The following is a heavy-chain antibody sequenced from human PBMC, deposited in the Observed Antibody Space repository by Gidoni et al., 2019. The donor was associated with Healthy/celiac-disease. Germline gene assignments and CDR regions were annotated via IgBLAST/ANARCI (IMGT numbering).Heavy chain of an antibody. Sequence: QVQLQQWGAGLLKPSETLSLTCAVDGGSVSGYYWSWLRQPPGKGREWIGEINHRGSTNYNPSLKSRVTISVDTSKNQFSLKLSSVTAADTAVYYCARGHDCSGSSCSYFDYWGQGTLVTVSS. D-gene: IGHD2-15*01. CDR3: ARGHDCSGSSCSYFDY. J-gene: IGHJ4*02. CDR2: INHRGST. CDR1: GGSVSGYY. V-gene: IGHV4-34*01.